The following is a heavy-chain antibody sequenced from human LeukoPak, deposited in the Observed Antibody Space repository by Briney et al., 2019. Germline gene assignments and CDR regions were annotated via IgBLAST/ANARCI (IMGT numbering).Heavy chain of an antibody. V-gene: IGHV3-53*01. D-gene: IGHD2-21*01. CDR1: GFTVSNNY. CDR2: VYSAGGT. J-gene: IGHJ5*02. Sequence: GGSLRLSCAASGFTVSNNYMSWVRRAAGKGLEWVALVYSAGGTYYADSVKGRFTISRDNSKNTLHLQMNSLRAEDTAVYYCVRNSGELGAWGQGTLVTVSS. CDR3: VRNSGELGA.